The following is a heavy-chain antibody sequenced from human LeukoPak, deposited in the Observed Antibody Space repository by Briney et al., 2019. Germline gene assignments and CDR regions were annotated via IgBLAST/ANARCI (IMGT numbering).Heavy chain of an antibody. CDR3: ARVRGGWYMDV. Sequence: PGGSLRLSYAASGFIFSSYSMNWVRQAPGKGLELVSFISSSTSTIYYADSVKGRFTISRDNAKNSLYLQMSSLRAEDTAVYYCARVRGGWYMDVWGKGTTVTVSS. D-gene: IGHD6-19*01. V-gene: IGHV3-48*04. CDR1: GFIFSSYS. J-gene: IGHJ6*03. CDR2: ISSSTSTI.